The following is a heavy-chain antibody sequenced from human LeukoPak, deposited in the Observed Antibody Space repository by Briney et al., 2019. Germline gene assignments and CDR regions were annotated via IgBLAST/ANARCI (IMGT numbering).Heavy chain of an antibody. D-gene: IGHD3-22*01. J-gene: IGHJ4*02. CDR2: ISAYNGNT. Sequence: ASVKVSCKASGYTFTSYGISWVRQAPGQGLEWMGWISAYNGNTNYALNLQGRVTMTTDTSTSTAHMELRSLRSDDTAMYYCARGYYYDSSGYYYDYFDYWGQGTLVTVSS. CDR3: ARGYYYDSSGYYYDYFDY. CDR1: GYTFTSYG. V-gene: IGHV1-18*04.